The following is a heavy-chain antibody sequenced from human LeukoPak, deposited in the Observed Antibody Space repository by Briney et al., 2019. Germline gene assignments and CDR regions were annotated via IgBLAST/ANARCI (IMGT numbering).Heavy chain of an antibody. CDR2: IYNSGST. CDR3: ARGNYGRNSFDP. J-gene: IGHJ5*02. Sequence: SETLSLTCIVSGDFISNDYWSWIRQPPGKGLEWIGYIYNSGSTNYNPSLKSRVTISIDTSKNQSSLRLSSVIAADTAVYYCARGNYGRNSFDPWCQVTLVTVSS. CDR1: GDFISNDY. D-gene: IGHD3-10*01. V-gene: IGHV4-59*01.